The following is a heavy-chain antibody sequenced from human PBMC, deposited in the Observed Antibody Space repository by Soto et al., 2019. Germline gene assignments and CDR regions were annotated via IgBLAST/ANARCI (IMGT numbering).Heavy chain of an antibody. CDR3: ARDRGYCTGGTCYSVLDY. CDR2: IKHDGSEK. D-gene: IGHD2-15*01. CDR1: GFTFSTYY. J-gene: IGHJ4*02. V-gene: IGHV3-7*01. Sequence: EVQLVESGGGLVQPGGSLRLSCTASGFTFSTYYMNWVRQAPGKGLEWVANIKHDGSEKYYVDSVKGRFTISRDNAKNPLYLQMNSLRAEDTAVYYCARDRGYCTGGTCYSVLDYWGQGILVTVSS.